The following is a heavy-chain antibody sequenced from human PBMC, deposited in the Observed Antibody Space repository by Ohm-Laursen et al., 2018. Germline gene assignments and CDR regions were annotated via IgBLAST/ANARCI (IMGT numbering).Heavy chain of an antibody. D-gene: IGHD3-10*01. CDR3: ARDGTTMVRGVIWDWYFDL. CDR1: GFNFSSFG. J-gene: IGHJ2*01. CDR2: IWYAGSKK. V-gene: IGHV3-33*08. Sequence: SLRLSCSASGFNFSSFGMHWVRQAPGKGLEWVTVIWYAGSKKYYADSVKGRFTISSDNSKNTLYLQMNSLRAEDTAVYYCARDGTTMVRGVIWDWYFDLWGRGTLVTVSS.